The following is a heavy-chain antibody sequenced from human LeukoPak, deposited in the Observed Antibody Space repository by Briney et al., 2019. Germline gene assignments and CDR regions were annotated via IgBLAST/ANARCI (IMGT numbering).Heavy chain of an antibody. CDR1: GFTFSSYS. D-gene: IGHD3-16*02. CDR3: ARDQPRGDYVWGSYRYPRYNWFDP. J-gene: IGHJ5*02. V-gene: IGHV3-21*01. CDR2: ISSSSSYI. Sequence: GGSLRLSCAASGFTFSSYSMNWVRRAPGKGLEWVSSISSSSSYIYYADSVKGRFTISRDNAKNSLYLQMNSLRAEDTAVYYCARDQPRGDYVWGSYRYPRYNWFDPWGQGTLVTVSS.